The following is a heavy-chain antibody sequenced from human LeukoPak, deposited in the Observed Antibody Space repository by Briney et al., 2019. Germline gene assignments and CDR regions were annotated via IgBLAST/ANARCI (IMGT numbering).Heavy chain of an antibody. V-gene: IGHV3-48*01. Sequence: GGSLRLSCAASGFIFSSYSMNWVRQAPGKGLEWVSYISTGGNSIYYADSVKGRFTISRDNSQNTLYLQMSSLKTEDTAVYYCAKDRGDYFDTSSQSLDSWGQGTLVTVSS. CDR2: ISTGGNSI. CDR3: AKDRGDYFDTSSQSLDS. J-gene: IGHJ4*02. D-gene: IGHD3-22*01. CDR1: GFIFSSYS.